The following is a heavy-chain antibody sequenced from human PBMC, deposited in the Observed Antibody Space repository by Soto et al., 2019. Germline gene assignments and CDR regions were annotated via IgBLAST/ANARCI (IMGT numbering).Heavy chain of an antibody. CDR3: ATPIIAVAGTDY. V-gene: IGHV1-46*01. CDR2: INPSGGST. CDR1: GYTFTSSY. D-gene: IGHD6-19*01. Sequence: ASVKVSCKASGYTFTSSYMHWVRQAPGQGLEWMGIINPSGGSTSYAQKFQGRVTMTRDTSTSTVYMELSSLRSEDTAVYYCATPIIAVAGTDYWGQGTLVTVSS. J-gene: IGHJ4*02.